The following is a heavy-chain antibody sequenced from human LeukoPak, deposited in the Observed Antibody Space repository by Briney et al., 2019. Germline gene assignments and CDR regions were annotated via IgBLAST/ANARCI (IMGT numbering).Heavy chain of an antibody. V-gene: IGHV1-46*01. J-gene: IGHJ4*02. Sequence: GASVKVSCKASGYAFTRYYMHWVRQAPGQGLEWMGIINPSGGSTSYAQKFQGRVTMTRDTSTSTVYMELSSLRSEDTAVYYCARDRVVRGVSRPYYFDYWGQGTLVTVSS. D-gene: IGHD3-10*01. CDR3: ARDRVVRGVSRPYYFDY. CDR2: INPSGGST. CDR1: GYAFTRYY.